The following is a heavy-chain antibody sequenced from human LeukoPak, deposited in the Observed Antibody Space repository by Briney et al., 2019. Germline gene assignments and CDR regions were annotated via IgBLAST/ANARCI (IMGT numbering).Heavy chain of an antibody. CDR1: GFTFSSYA. CDR2: ISGSGGST. CDR3: AKGPAFTIFGVVIWYYFDY. V-gene: IGHV3-23*01. Sequence: GGSLRLSCAASGFTFSSYAMSWVRQAPGKGLEWVSAISGSGGSTYYADSVKGRFTISRDNSKNTLYLQMNSLRAEGTAVYYCAKGPAFTIFGVVIWYYFDYWGQGTLVTVSS. D-gene: IGHD3-3*01. J-gene: IGHJ4*02.